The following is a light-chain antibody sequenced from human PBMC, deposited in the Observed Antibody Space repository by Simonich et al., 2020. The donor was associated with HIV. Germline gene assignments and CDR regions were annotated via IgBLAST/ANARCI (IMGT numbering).Light chain of an antibody. Sequence: DIQMTQSPSTLSASVGAKVTITCRARKSISSWLAWYQQKPGKAPKLLIYKASSLEGGVPSRFSGSGSGTEFTLTISSLQPDDFATYYCQQYNSYRYTFGQGTKLETK. J-gene: IGKJ2*01. V-gene: IGKV1-5*03. CDR2: KAS. CDR3: QQYNSYRYT. CDR1: KSISSW.